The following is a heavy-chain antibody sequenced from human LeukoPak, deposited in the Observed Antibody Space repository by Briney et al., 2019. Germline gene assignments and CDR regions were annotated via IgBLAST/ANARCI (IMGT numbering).Heavy chain of an antibody. V-gene: IGHV1-2*02. Sequence: ASVKVSCKASGYTFTAYNMHWVRQAPGQGLEWMGWIDHKSGAANYAQKFQGRVTMTWDTSISTAYMELRRLRSDDTAVYYCAREYILTRYYGDYWGQGTLVTVSS. D-gene: IGHD3-9*01. J-gene: IGHJ4*02. CDR1: GYTFTAYN. CDR3: AREYILTRYYGDY. CDR2: IDHKSGAA.